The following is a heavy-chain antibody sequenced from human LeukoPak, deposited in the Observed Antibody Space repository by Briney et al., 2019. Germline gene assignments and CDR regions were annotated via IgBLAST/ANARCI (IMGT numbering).Heavy chain of an antibody. CDR3: AREPDEGMLGFGSHGY. D-gene: IGHD3-10*01. Sequence: GGSLRLSCAASGFSFSSYWMSWVRQAPGKGLEWVANIKQDGSEKYYVDSVKGRFTISRDNAKNSLYLQMNSLRAEDTAVYYCAREPDEGMLGFGSHGYWGQGTLVTVSS. J-gene: IGHJ4*02. CDR2: IKQDGSEK. CDR1: GFSFSSYW. V-gene: IGHV3-7*01.